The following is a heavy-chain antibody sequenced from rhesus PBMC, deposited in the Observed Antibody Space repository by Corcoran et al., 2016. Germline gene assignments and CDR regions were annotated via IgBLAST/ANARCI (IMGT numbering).Heavy chain of an antibody. V-gene: IGHV4-147*01. CDR1: GYSISSNY. CDR3: TRDFDYDFDY. CDR2: IYSSDGST. J-gene: IGHJ4*01. Sequence: QVQLQESGPGLVKPSETLSLTCAVSGYSISSNYRRWIRQPPGKRLEWIGNIYSSDGSTSYNPSLMSRVTISTDTSKNHFSLKLTSVTAADTAVYYCTRDFDYDFDYWGQGVLVTVSS. D-gene: IGHD3-40*01.